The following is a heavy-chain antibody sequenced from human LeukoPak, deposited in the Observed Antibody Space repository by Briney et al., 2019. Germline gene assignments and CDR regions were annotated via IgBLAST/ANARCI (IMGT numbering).Heavy chain of an antibody. CDR2: VGRGGGDT. CDR1: GFTFSNSA. D-gene: IGHD1-1*01. CDR3: VKHSGGVYGNSDY. Sequence: GGSLRLSCVASGFTFSNSAASWFRQAPGKGLEWVSTVGRGGGDTYYADSVRGRFTISKDSSKNTLQMNSLSADDTAMYYCVKHSGGVYGNSDYWGQGILVTVSS. V-gene: IGHV3-23*01. J-gene: IGHJ4*02.